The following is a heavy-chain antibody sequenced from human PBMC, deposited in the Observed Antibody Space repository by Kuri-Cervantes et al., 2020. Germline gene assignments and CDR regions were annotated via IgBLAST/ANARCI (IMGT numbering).Heavy chain of an antibody. J-gene: IGHJ3*02. CDR1: GFTFSSYA. Sequence: GESLKISCAASGFTFSSYAMHWVRQAPGKGLEWVAVISYDGSNKYYADSVKGRFTISRDNSKNTLYLQMNSLRAEDTAVYYCATIDYYDSSGPDDIDAFDIWGQGTMVTVSS. CDR3: ATIDYYDSSGPDDIDAFDI. D-gene: IGHD3-22*01. CDR2: ISYDGSNK. V-gene: IGHV3-30-3*01.